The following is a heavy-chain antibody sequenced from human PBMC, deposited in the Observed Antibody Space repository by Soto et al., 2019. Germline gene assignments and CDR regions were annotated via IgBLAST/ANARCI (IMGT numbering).Heavy chain of an antibody. D-gene: IGHD2-15*01. J-gene: IGHJ4*02. CDR3: ARDGYCSGGSCYSVPVFDY. Sequence: QVQLVESGGGVVQPGRSLRRSCAASGFTFSSYGMHWVRQAQGKGLEWVAVIWYDRSNKYYADSVKGRFTISRDNSKNTQYLQMNSLRAEDTAVYYCARDGYCSGGSCYSVPVFDYWGQGTLVTVSS. CDR1: GFTFSSYG. V-gene: IGHV3-33*01. CDR2: IWYDRSNK.